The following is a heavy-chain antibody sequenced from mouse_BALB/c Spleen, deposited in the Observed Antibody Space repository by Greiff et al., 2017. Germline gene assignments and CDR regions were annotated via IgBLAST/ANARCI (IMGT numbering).Heavy chain of an antibody. CDR2: ISYSGST. V-gene: IGHV3-2*02. Sequence: EVKLQESGPGLVKPSQSLSLTCTVTGYSITSDYAWNWIRQFPGNKLEWMGYISYSGSTSYNPSLKSRISITRDTSKNQFFLQLNSVTTEDTATYYCARGYYGNFFDYWGQGTTLTVSS. CDR3: ARGYYGNFFDY. CDR1: GYSITSDYA. J-gene: IGHJ2*01. D-gene: IGHD2-1*01.